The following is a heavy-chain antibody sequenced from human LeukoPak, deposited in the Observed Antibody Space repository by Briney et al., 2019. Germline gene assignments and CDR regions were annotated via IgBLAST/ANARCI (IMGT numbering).Heavy chain of an antibody. CDR3: ARGGDYGDWFDP. V-gene: IGHV3-21*01. CDR1: GFTFSSYS. Sequence: PGGSLRLSCAASGFTFSSYSMNWVRQAPGKGLEWVSSISSSSSYIYYADSVKGRFTISRDNAKNSLYLQMNSLRAEDTAVYYCARGGDYGDWFDPWGQGTLVTVSS. J-gene: IGHJ5*02. D-gene: IGHD4-17*01. CDR2: ISSSSSYI.